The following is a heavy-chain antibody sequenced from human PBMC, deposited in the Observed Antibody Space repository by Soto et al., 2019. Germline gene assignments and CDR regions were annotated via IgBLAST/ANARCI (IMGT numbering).Heavy chain of an antibody. CDR2: TGSGTGPG. CDR3: ARRDSGGFYRFFDS. CDR1: GGSLSTNP. V-gene: IGHV1-69*06. J-gene: IGHJ4*02. Sequence: ASVKVSCKASGGSLSTNPISWVRQAPGQGLEWMGGTGSGTGPGNHAQKFQGRLTVTADKSTSTVYMELTNLSSEDTAVYYCARRDSGGFYRFFDSWGKGTPVTVSS. D-gene: IGHD3-22*01.